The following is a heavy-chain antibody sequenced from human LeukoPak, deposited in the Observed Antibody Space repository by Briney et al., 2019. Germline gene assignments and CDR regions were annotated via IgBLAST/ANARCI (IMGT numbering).Heavy chain of an antibody. J-gene: IGHJ4*02. Sequence: GSLRLSCAASGFTFSSYAMSWVRQAPGKGLEWVSAISGSGGSTYYADSVKGRFTISRDNSKNTLYLQMNSLRAEDTAVYYCAKDRRYYGSGSRSYDYWGQGTLVTVSS. CDR1: GFTFSSYA. V-gene: IGHV3-23*01. D-gene: IGHD3-10*01. CDR3: AKDRRYYGSGSRSYDY. CDR2: ISGSGGST.